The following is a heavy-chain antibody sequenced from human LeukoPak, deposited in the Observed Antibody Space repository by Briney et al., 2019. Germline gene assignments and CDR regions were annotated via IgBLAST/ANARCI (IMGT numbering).Heavy chain of an antibody. CDR1: GYTFTSYG. J-gene: IGHJ4*02. CDR3: ARDRSGGWDFDY. CDR2: IRVYNGNT. D-gene: IGHD6-19*01. V-gene: IGHV1-18*01. Sequence: ASVKVPCKASGYTFTSYGISWVRQAPGQGLEWMGWIRVYNGNTNYAQKLQGRVTMTTDTSTSTAYMELRSLTSDDTAVYYCARDRSGGWDFDYWGQGTLVTVSS.